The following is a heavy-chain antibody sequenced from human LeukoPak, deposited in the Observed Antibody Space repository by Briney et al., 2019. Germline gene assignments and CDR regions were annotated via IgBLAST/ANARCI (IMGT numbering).Heavy chain of an antibody. CDR1: GFTYSSYA. D-gene: IGHD2-2*01. V-gene: IGHV3-23*01. J-gene: IGHJ4*02. CDR2: LSGSGGST. Sequence: PGGSLRLSCAASGFTYSSYAMTWVRQAPGKRLEWVSALSGSGGSTFYADSVKGRFTISRDNSKNTLFLQMNSLRAEDTAVYYCARGPRVPAPTYYFDYWGQGTLVTVSS. CDR3: ARGPRVPAPTYYFDY.